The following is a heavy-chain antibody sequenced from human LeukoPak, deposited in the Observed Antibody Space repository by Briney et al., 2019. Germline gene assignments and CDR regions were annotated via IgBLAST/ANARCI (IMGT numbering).Heavy chain of an antibody. D-gene: IGHD5-24*01. CDR1: GGSFSSGDYY. V-gene: IGHV4-30-4*08. Sequence: SQTLSLTCTVYGGSFSSGDYYWSWIRQPPGKGLEWIGYIDYSGSTYYNPSLKSRVTISVDTSKNQFSLKLSSVTAADTAVYYCARVGRWLPDNWFDPWGQGTLVTVSS. J-gene: IGHJ5*02. CDR3: ARVGRWLPDNWFDP. CDR2: IDYSGST.